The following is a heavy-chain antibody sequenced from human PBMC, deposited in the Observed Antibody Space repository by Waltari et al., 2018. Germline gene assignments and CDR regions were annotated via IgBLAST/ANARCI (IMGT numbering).Heavy chain of an antibody. D-gene: IGHD2-8*01. CDR1: GGSISSSSYY. Sequence: QLQLQESGPGLVKPSETLSLTCTVSGGSISSSSYYWGWIRQPPGTGLAWIGGIYYSGCTYYNPSLKSRVTISVDTSKTQSSLNLSAVTAADTAGYYCARHPAMTIMLWYFALWGRGTLVTVSS. CDR2: IYYSGCT. V-gene: IGHV4-39*01. CDR3: ARHPAMTIMLWYFAL. J-gene: IGHJ2*01.